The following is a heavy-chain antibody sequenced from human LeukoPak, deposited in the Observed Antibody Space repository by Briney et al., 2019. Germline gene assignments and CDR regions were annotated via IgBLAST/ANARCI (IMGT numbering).Heavy chain of an antibody. D-gene: IGHD4-23*01. CDR2: ITHSGST. J-gene: IGHJ4*02. CDR1: GGSFNGYY. V-gene: IGHV4-34*01. Sequence: SETLSLTCAVYGGSFNGYYWNWMRQPPGKGLEWIGEITHSGSTNYNPSLKSRVTISVGTSKNQFSLKLSSVTAADTAVYYCASGSFKYGGYPPRYWGQGTLVTVSS. CDR3: ASGSFKYGGYPPRY.